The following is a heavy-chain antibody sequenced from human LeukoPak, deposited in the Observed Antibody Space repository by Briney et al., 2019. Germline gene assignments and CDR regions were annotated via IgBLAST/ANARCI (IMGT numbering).Heavy chain of an antibody. Sequence: GGSLRLSCAASGFTFSSYEMNWVRQAPGKGLEWISYISSSGSTIHYTDSVKGRFTISRDNAKNSLSLQMTSLRADDTAVYYCARDSPYGPGAFDIWGRGTMVTVSS. CDR2: ISSSGSTI. V-gene: IGHV3-48*03. D-gene: IGHD3-10*01. CDR3: ARDSPYGPGAFDI. J-gene: IGHJ3*02. CDR1: GFTFSSYE.